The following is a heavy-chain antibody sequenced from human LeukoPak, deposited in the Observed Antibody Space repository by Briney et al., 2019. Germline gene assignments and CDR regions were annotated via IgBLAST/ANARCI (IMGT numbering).Heavy chain of an antibody. CDR2: IYSGGST. J-gene: IGHJ6*02. D-gene: IGHD5-12*01. V-gene: IGHV3-53*01. CDR1: GFTVSSNY. CDR3: ARAQGSGYDPYYYYGMDV. Sequence: GGSLRLSCAASGFTVSSNYMSWVRQAPGKGLEWVSVIYSGGSTYYVDSVKGRFTISRDNSKNTLYLQMNSLRAEDTAVYYCARAQGSGYDPYYYYGMDVWGQGTTVTVSS.